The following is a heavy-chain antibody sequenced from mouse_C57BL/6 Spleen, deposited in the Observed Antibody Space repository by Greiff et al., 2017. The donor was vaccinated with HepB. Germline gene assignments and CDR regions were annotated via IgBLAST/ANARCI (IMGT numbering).Heavy chain of an antibody. J-gene: IGHJ3*01. CDR3: ARGAEGSWFAY. CDR2: IYPRSGNT. CDR1: GYTFTSYG. V-gene: IGHV1-81*01. Sequence: QVQLKQSGAELARPGASVKLSCKASGYTFTSYGISWVKQRTGQGLEWIGEIYPRSGNTYYNEKFKGKATLTADKSSSTAYMELRSLTSEDSAVYFCARGAEGSWFAYWGQGTLVTVSA.